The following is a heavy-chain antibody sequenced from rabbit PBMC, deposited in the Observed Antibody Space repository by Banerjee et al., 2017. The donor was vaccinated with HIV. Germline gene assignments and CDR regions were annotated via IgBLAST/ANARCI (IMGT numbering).Heavy chain of an antibody. Sequence: QEQLEESGGDLVKPEGSLTLTCTASGFTLSSYWICWVRQAPGKGLEWIACIYAGSGGYTYSASWAKGRFTISKTSSTTVTLQMTSLTAADTATYLCARDLAGVIGWNFNLWGQGTLVTVS. CDR1: GFTLSSYW. D-gene: IGHD4-1*01. CDR2: IYAGSGGYT. J-gene: IGHJ4*01. V-gene: IGHV1S45*01. CDR3: ARDLAGVIGWNFNL.